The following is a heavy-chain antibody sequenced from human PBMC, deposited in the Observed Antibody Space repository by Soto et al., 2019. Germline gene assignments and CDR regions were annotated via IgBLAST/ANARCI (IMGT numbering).Heavy chain of an antibody. J-gene: IGHJ4*02. Sequence: PGGSLRLSCAVPGLTFSKTWMSWVRQAPGKGLEWLGRLKSKNDGGTTDYAAPVKGRFTISRDDLKNMVYLQMDSLKMEDTGMYYCTTDPRFWGQGTLVTVSS. CDR3: TTDPRF. CDR1: GLTFSKTW. CDR2: LKSKNDGGTT. V-gene: IGHV3-15*01.